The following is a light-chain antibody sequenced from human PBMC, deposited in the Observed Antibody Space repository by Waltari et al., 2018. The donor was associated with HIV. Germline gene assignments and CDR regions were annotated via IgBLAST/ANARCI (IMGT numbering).Light chain of an antibody. CDR2: DVN. V-gene: IGLV2-14*03. CDR1: SSGFIVSDY. CDR3: SSNPTIDTLV. Sequence: QSALTQPASVSGSPGQSITLSCTGTSSGFIVSDYFAWYQQHPGRAPELLIYDVNTRPSGVSERFSGSKSGNTASLTISGLQAEDEADYYCSSNPTIDTLVFGTGTKVTVL. J-gene: IGLJ1*01.